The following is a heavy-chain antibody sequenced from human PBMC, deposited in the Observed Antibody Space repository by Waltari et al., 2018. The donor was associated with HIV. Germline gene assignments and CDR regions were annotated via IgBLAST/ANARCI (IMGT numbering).Heavy chain of an antibody. J-gene: IGHJ4*02. D-gene: IGHD2-21*01. CDR3: TKDNGLWGYYFDY. CDR2: ISWNSGNI. V-gene: IGHV3-9*01. CDR1: GLTFEDSA. Sequence: EVQLVESGGGLVQPGRSLRLYCAASGLTFEDSAMHWVRQAPGKGLELVSGISWNSGNICYADSVKGRFTISRDNAKNSLYLQMDSLRAEDTAFYYCTKDNGLWGYYFDYWGQGSLVTVSS.